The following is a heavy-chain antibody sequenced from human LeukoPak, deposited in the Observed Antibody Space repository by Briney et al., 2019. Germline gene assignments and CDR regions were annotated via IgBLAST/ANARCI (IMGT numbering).Heavy chain of an antibody. CDR1: GFTFSSYA. V-gene: IGHV3-30*04. D-gene: IGHD4-17*01. Sequence: RTLRLTCAASGFTFSSYAMHWVRQAPGKGLEWVAVISYDGSNKYYVDFVKGRFTISRDNSKNTLYLKMNSLRAEDTAVYYCARELDGDYEPYYYYYGMDVWGQGTTVTVSS. CDR3: ARELDGDYEPYYYYYGMDV. J-gene: IGHJ6*02. CDR2: ISYDGSNK.